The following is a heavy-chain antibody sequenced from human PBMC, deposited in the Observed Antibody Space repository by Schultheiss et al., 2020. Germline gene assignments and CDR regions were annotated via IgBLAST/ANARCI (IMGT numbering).Heavy chain of an antibody. CDR1: GFTFSSYW. CDR2: INSDGSST. Sequence: GGSLRLSCAASGFTFSSYWMHWVRQAPGKGLVWVSRINSDGSSTSYADSVKGRFTISRDNAKNTLYLQMNSLRAEDTAVYYCASLSSGWSPYGMDVWGQGTTVTVS. V-gene: IGHV3-74*01. D-gene: IGHD6-19*01. CDR3: ASLSSGWSPYGMDV. J-gene: IGHJ6*02.